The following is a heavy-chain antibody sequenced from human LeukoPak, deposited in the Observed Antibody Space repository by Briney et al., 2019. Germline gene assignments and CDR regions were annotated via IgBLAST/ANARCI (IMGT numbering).Heavy chain of an antibody. CDR2: ISAYNGNT. CDR3: ARSIAAADYNWFDP. CDR1: GYTFTSYG. D-gene: IGHD6-13*01. V-gene: IGHV1-18*01. J-gene: IGHJ5*02. Sequence: ASVKVSCKASGYTFTSYGISWVRQALGQGLEWMGWISAYNGNTNYAQKLQGRVTMTTDTSTSTAYMELRSLRSDDTAVYYCARSIAAADYNWFDPWGQGTLVTVSS.